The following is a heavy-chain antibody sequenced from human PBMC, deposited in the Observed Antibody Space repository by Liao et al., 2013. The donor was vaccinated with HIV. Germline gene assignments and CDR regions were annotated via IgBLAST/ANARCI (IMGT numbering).Heavy chain of an antibody. J-gene: IGHJ4*02. CDR1: GVSISTGGFY. CDR2: IHFDGTT. V-gene: IGHV4-61*02. Sequence: QVQLQESGPGLVRPSETLSLTCSVSGVSISTGGFYWNWIRQPAGKGLEWIGRIHFDGTTNHNPSLMSRVSISLDTSRNEVSLKVTYVTAADTAVYYCARGGGGKGFDSWGQGILVTVSS. D-gene: IGHD4-23*01. CDR3: ARGGGGKGFDS.